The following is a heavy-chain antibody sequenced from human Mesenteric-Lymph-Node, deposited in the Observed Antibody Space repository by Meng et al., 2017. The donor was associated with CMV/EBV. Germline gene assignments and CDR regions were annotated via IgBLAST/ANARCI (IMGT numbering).Heavy chain of an antibody. CDR3: ARSDPAEAFDI. Sequence: SVKVSCKASGGTFSSYAISWVRQAPGQGLEWMGGIIPIFGTANYAQKFQGRVTMTRDTSTSTVYMELSNLRSEDTAVYYCARSDPAEAFDIWGQGTMVTVSS. J-gene: IGHJ3*02. V-gene: IGHV1-69*05. CDR2: IIPIFGTA. CDR1: GGTFSSYA.